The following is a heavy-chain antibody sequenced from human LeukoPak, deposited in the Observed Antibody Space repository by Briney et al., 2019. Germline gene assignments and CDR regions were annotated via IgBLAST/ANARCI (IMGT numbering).Heavy chain of an antibody. CDR3: AITMNRGLITRQPRRPRDFDY. CDR1: GFTFDDYA. Sequence: PGGSLRLSCAASGFTFDDYAMHWVRQAPGKGLEWVSGISWNSGSIGYADSVKGRFTISRDNAKNSLYLQMNSLRAEDTAVYYCAITMNRGLITRQPRRPRDFDYWGQGTLVT. D-gene: IGHD3-10*01. CDR2: ISWNSGSI. J-gene: IGHJ4*02. V-gene: IGHV3-9*01.